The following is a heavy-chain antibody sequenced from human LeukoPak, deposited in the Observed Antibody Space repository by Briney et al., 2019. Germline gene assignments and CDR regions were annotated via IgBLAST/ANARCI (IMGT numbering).Heavy chain of an antibody. D-gene: IGHD2-2*01. V-gene: IGHV5-51*01. CDR2: IYPGDSDT. J-gene: IGHJ4*02. Sequence: GESLKISCKGSGYSFTSYWIGWVRQMPGKGLEWMGIIYPGDSDTRYSPSFQGQVTISTDKSNSTAYLQWSSLKASDTAMYYCARRRPATATPFDYWGQGTLVTVSS. CDR1: GYSFTSYW. CDR3: ARRRPATATPFDY.